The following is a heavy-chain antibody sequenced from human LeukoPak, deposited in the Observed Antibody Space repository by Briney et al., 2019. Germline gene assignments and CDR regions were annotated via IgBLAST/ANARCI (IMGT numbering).Heavy chain of an antibody. CDR2: IHYSGNT. CDR1: GGSVNGYY. CDR3: ARLRRDGYNELLDY. D-gene: IGHD5-24*01. J-gene: IGHJ4*02. Sequence: PSETLSLTCTVSGGSVNGYYWSWIRQPPGKGLEWIGYIHYSGNTNYNPSLKSRVTISADTSKSHFTLRLFSVTAADTAVYYCARLRRDGYNELLDYWGQGTLVTVPS. V-gene: IGHV4-59*02.